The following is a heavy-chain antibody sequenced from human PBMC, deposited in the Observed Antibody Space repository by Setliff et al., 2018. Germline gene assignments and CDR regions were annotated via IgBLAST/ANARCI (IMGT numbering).Heavy chain of an antibody. CDR3: AREVVNPISSDAFDI. CDR1: GGSISSDNDL. J-gene: IGHJ3*02. Sequence: KPSETPSLTCTVSGGSISSDNDLRSWLRQSPGKGLEWIAYIDYRGRAYYTPSLKSRVSISVDTSKNQFSLRLSSVTAADTAVYYCAREVVNPISSDAFDIWGQGTMVTVSS. D-gene: IGHD2-2*01. CDR2: IDYRGRA. V-gene: IGHV4-30-4*08.